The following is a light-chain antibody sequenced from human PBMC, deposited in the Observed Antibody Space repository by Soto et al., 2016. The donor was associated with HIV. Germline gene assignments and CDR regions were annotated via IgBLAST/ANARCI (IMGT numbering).Light chain of an antibody. J-gene: IGKJ5*01. V-gene: IGKV1-NL1*01. Sequence: DIQMTQSPSSLSASVGDRVTITCRASQGISNSLAWYQQEPGKAPKLLLYAASRLESGVPSRFSGSGSGTDYTLTISSLQPEDFATYYCQQYYSPLGITFGQGTRLEIK. CDR3: QQYYSPLGIT. CDR1: QGISNS. CDR2: AAS.